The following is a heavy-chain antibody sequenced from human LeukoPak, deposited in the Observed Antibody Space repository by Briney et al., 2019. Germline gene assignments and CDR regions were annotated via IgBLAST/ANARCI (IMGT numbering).Heavy chain of an antibody. CDR3: ARGVIWFGESPKNWLGPDP. CDR2: ISSSGSIR. D-gene: IGHD3-10*01. V-gene: IGHV3-48*02. J-gene: IGHJ5*02. Sequence: GGSLRLSCEVSGLTFSTYSMNWVRQAPGRGLEWISYISSSGSIRYYADSVKGRFTISRDNAKNSLYLQMNSLRDEDTAVYYCARGVIWFGESPKNWLGPDPWGQGTLVTVSS. CDR1: GLTFSTYS.